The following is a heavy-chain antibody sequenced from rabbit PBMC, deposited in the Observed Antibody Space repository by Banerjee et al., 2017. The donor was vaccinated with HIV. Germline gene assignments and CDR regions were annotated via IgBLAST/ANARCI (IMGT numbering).Heavy chain of an antibody. V-gene: IGHV1S40*01. Sequence: QQLEESGGDLVKPGASLTLTCKASGIDFSSYSYMCWVRQAPGKGLEWIACVDGSSGSTWYASWAKGRFTISKTSSTTVTLQMTSLTAADTATYFCAREPSAGSSYDLWGQGTLVTV. D-gene: IGHD8-1*01. CDR1: GIDFSSYSY. J-gene: IGHJ3*01. CDR2: VDGSSGST. CDR3: AREPSAGSSYDL.